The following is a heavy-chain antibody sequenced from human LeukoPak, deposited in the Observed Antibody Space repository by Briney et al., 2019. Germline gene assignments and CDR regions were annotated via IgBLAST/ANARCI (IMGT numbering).Heavy chain of an antibody. V-gene: IGHV4-59*12. CDR3: ARGKGFGEKIDY. CDR2: IYYSGST. CDR1: GGSISSYY. D-gene: IGHD3-10*01. Sequence: SETLSLTCTVSGGSISSYYWSWIRQPPGKGLEWIGYIYYSGSTNYNPSLKSRVTISVDTSKNQFSLNLNSVTAADTAVYYCARGKGFGEKIDYWGRGALVTVSS. J-gene: IGHJ4*02.